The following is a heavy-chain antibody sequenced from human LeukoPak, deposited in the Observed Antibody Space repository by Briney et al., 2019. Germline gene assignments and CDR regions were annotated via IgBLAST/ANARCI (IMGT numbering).Heavy chain of an antibody. D-gene: IGHD1-26*01. J-gene: IGHJ3*02. CDR2: ISGSGGGT. CDR1: GFTFSSYA. V-gene: IGHV3-23*01. CDR3: AKDLIVGATADVFDI. Sequence: GGSLRLSCAASGFTFSSYAMSWVRQAPGKGLEWVSVISGSGGGTNYADSAKGRFTISRDNSKNTLYLQMNSLRAEDTAIYYCAKDLIVGATADVFDIWGQGTMVTVSS.